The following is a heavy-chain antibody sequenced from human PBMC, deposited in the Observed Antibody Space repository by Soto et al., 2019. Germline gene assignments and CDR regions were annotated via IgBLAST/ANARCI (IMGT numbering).Heavy chain of an antibody. CDR3: AKSYSSSWYWFDP. D-gene: IGHD6-13*01. J-gene: IGHJ5*02. Sequence: HPGGSLRLSCAASGFTFDDYAMHWVRQAPGKGLEWVSGISWNSGSIGYADSVKGRFTISRDNAKNSLYLQMNSLRAEDTALYYCAKSYSSSWYWFDPWGQGTLVTVSS. V-gene: IGHV3-9*01. CDR2: ISWNSGSI. CDR1: GFTFDDYA.